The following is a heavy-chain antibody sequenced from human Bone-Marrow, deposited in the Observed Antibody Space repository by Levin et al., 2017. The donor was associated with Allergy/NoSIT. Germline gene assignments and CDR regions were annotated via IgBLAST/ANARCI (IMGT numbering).Heavy chain of an antibody. CDR3: ARDRYGMDV. CDR2: IGIAGDT. CDR1: GFTFSDYD. J-gene: IGHJ6*02. Sequence: GGSLRLSCAASGFTFSDYDFHWVRQATGKGLEWVSAIGIAGDTHYGGSVKGRFTISRENAKNSLYLQMNSLRAGDTAVYYCARDRYGMDVWGRGTTVIVSS. V-gene: IGHV3-13*01.